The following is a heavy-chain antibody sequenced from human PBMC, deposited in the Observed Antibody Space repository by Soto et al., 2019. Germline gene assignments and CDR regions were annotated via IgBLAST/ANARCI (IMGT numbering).Heavy chain of an antibody. CDR1: GFTFRSFT. CDR2: ISSNSAYI. V-gene: IGHV3-21*01. Sequence: GSLRLSCAASGFTFRSFTMNWVRQAPGKGLEWVSTISSNSAYIYYTDALRGRFTISRDNAKNSLHLQMNSLRAEDTAVYYCTRDASRDSSARGWFDPWGPGTLVTSPQ. D-gene: IGHD6-13*01. J-gene: IGHJ5*02. CDR3: TRDASRDSSARGWFDP.